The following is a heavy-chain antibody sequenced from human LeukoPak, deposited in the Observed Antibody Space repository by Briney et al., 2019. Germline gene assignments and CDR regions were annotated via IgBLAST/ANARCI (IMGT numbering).Heavy chain of an antibody. CDR3: ARDYGVVTAISYYFDY. CDR1: GHTFTCYY. J-gene: IGHJ4*02. CDR2: INPNSGGT. V-gene: IGHV1-2*06. D-gene: IGHD2-21*02. Sequence: ASVKVSCKASGHTFTCYYMHWVRQAPGQGLEWMGRINPNSGGTNYAQKFQGRVTMTRDTSTSTVYMELSSLRSEDTAVYYCARDYGVVTAISYYFDYWGQGTLVTVSS.